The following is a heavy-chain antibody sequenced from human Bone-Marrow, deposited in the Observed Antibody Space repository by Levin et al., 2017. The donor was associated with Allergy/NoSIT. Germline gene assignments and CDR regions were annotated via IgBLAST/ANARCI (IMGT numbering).Heavy chain of an antibody. J-gene: IGHJ6*02. CDR1: ADPLTQLS. Sequence: ADPLTQLSIHWVRLAPGKGLEWMGGFDPEDAERISAQNFQGRITMTEDTSANTAYMELSSLTSEDTAIYFCATGADSGLYYYSYYGMDVWGQGTTVTVSS. CDR3: ATGADSGLYYYSYYGMDV. V-gene: IGHV1-24*01. D-gene: IGHD2-21*02. CDR2: FDPEDAER.